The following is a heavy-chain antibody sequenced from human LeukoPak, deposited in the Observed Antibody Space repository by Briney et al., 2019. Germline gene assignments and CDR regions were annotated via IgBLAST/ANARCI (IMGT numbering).Heavy chain of an antibody. J-gene: IGHJ4*02. D-gene: IGHD6-13*01. CDR1: RFTFNSFS. CDR3: ASGASSSSWYSVSGDFDY. Sequence: KPWVSVTLSCSASRFTFNSFSMKWLRQAPGNGREGGSSISSGRSYIYYADSVKGRFTISRDNAKNSMYLKMNSLRAEHTTVYYCASGASSSSWYSVSGDFDYWGQGTLVTVAS. CDR2: ISSGRSYI. V-gene: IGHV3-21*01.